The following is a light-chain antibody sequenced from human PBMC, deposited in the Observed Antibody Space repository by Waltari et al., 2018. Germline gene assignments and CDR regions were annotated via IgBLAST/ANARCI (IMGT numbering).Light chain of an antibody. V-gene: IGKV3-15*01. Sequence: EVVMTQSPAALSVSPGERVTLSCKASQNIDNNLAWYQQKPSQSPRLLIYGASTRATGVPARFSGSGSGTEFTLTISSLQSEDCAVFYCQQCNRWPPLTFGGGTKVEIK. CDR3: QQCNRWPPLT. CDR1: QNIDNN. J-gene: IGKJ4*01. CDR2: GAS.